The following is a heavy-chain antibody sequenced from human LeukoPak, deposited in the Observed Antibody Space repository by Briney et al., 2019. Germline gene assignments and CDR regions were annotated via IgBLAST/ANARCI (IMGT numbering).Heavy chain of an antibody. J-gene: IGHJ4*02. CDR2: INSGGST. CDR1: GFTVSSNY. Sequence: GGSLRLSCAASGFTVSSNYMSWVRQAPGKGLELVSVINSGGSTYYADSVKGRFTISRDNSKNTLYLQMNSLRAEDTAVYYCARSRGTGYSSSNAFDYWGQGTLVTVSS. CDR3: ARSRGTGYSSSNAFDY. V-gene: IGHV3-53*01. D-gene: IGHD6-13*01.